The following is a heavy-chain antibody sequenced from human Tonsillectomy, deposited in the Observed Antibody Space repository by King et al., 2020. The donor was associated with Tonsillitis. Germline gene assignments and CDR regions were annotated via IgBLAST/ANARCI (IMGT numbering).Heavy chain of an antibody. V-gene: IGHV3-23*04. J-gene: IGHJ4*02. CDR3: AQHRTDYYGSGSYFDA. CDR2: ISDSGDST. CDR1: GFTFSKYA. D-gene: IGHD3-10*01. Sequence: VQLVESGGGLVQPGGSLRLSCAASGFTFSKYAMSWVRQAPGKGLEWVTGISDSGDSTNYADSVKGRFTISRDNSKNTLSLQMNSLRAEDTAVYHCAQHRTDYYGSGSYFDAWGQGTLVTVSS.